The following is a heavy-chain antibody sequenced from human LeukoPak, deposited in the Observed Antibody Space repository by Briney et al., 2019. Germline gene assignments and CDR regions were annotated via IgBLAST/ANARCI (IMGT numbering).Heavy chain of an antibody. CDR1: GGSFSGYY. Sequence: KPSETLSLTCAVYGGSFSGYYWSWIRQPPGKGLEWIGEINHSGSTNYNPSLKSRVTISVDTSKNQFSLKLSSVTAADTAVYYCARQSIAAAIPFDYWGQGTLVTVSS. V-gene: IGHV4-34*01. CDR2: INHSGST. CDR3: ARQSIAAAIPFDY. J-gene: IGHJ4*02. D-gene: IGHD6-13*01.